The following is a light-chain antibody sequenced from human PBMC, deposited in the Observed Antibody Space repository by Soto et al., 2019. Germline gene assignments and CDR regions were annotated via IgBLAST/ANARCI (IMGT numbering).Light chain of an antibody. J-gene: IGKJ1*01. CDR3: QQYNNWPLT. Sequence: EIVLTQSPATLSVSPGARAPLSCRASQSVSSNLAWYQQKPGQPPRLLIYDASTRATGIPARFSGSQSGTEFTLTISSLLSEDFAVYSCQQYNNWPLTFGQGTKVDIK. CDR1: QSVSSN. CDR2: DAS. V-gene: IGKV3D-15*01.